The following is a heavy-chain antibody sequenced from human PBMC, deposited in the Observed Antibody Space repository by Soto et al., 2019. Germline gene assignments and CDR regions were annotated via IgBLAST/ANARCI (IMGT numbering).Heavy chain of an antibody. V-gene: IGHV4-59*08. CDR3: ARRYGPGFDY. Sequence: TSETLSLTCTVSGGSISSYYWSWIRQPPGKGLEWIGYIYYSGSTNYNPSLKSRVTISVDTSKNQFSLKLSSVTAADTAVYYCARRYGPGFDYWGQGTLVTVLL. CDR2: IYYSGST. CDR1: GGSISSYY. D-gene: IGHD4-17*01. J-gene: IGHJ4*02.